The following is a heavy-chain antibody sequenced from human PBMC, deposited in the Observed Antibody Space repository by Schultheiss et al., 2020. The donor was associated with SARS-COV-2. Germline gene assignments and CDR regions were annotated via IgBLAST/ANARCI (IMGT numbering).Heavy chain of an antibody. Sequence: GGSLRLSCAASGFTFSGYAMHWVRQAPGKGLEWVAVISYDGSNKYYADSVKGRFTISRDNSKNTLYLQMNSLRAEDTAVYYCARQHHSSLYDFWSGSRKSNYYYYMDVWGKGTTVTVSS. D-gene: IGHD3-3*01. J-gene: IGHJ6*03. CDR2: ISYDGSNK. CDR3: ARQHHSSLYDFWSGSRKSNYYYYMDV. CDR1: GFTFSGYA. V-gene: IGHV3-30*04.